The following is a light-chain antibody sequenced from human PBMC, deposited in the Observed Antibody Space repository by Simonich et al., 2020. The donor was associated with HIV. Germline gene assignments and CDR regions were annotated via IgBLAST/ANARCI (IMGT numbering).Light chain of an antibody. CDR2: GAS. Sequence: EIVLTQSPGTLSVSPGERATLSCRARQSVSSNLAWYQQKPGQAPRLLIYGASTRATGIPARFSGSGSGTEFTLTISSLEPEDFAVYYCQQRSNWPPLTFGGGTRVEIK. CDR1: QSVSSN. CDR3: QQRSNWPPLT. J-gene: IGKJ4*01. V-gene: IGKV3-11*01.